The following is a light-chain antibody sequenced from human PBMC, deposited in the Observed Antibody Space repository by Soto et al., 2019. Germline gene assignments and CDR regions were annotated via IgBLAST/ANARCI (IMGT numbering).Light chain of an antibody. CDR1: ELGDKY. V-gene: IGLV3-1*01. J-gene: IGLJ2*01. Sequence: SYELTQPPSVSVSPGQTANITCSGDELGDKYVCWYQQHPGRSPVLVIYQDIKRPSGIPERFSGSNSGNTATLTIAETQDMDEDVYFCQAWDSSTVVIGGGTKLTVL. CDR3: QAWDSSTVV. CDR2: QDI.